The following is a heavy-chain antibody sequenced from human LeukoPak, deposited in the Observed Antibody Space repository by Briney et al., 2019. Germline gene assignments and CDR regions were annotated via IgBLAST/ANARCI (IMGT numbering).Heavy chain of an antibody. V-gene: IGHV4-30-4*01. CDR3: ARDRGPEPGYYVHDAFDI. Sequence: PSQTLSLTCAVSGGSISDIDFYWSWIRQPPGKGLEWIGFIYYGGNTYYNPSLKSRVTISVDTSKNQFSLNLSSVTAADTAVYYCARDRGPEPGYYVHDAFDIWGQGTMVTVSS. CDR1: GGSISDIDFY. J-gene: IGHJ3*02. D-gene: IGHD3-10*02. CDR2: IYYGGNT.